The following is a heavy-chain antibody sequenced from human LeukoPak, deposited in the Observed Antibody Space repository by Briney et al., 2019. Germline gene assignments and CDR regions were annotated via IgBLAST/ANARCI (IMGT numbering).Heavy chain of an antibody. CDR2: FDPEDGET. CDR3: ATEASIAARRGVYWFDP. J-gene: IGHJ5*02. V-gene: IGHV1-24*01. CDR1: GYTLTELS. D-gene: IGHD6-6*01. Sequence: ASVKVSCKVSGYTLTELSMHWVRQAPGKGLERMGGFDPEDGETIYAQKFQGRVTMTEDTSTDTAYMELSSLRSEDTAVYYCATEASIAARRGVYWFDPWGQGTLVTVSS.